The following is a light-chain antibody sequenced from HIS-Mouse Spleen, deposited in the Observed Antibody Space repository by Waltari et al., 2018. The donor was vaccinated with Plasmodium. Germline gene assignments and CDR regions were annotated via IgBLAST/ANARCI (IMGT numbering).Light chain of an antibody. J-gene: IGLJ2*01. CDR2: DVS. V-gene: IGLV2-11*01. CDR1: SSDVGGYNY. CDR3: CSYAGSYTWV. Sequence: QSALTQPRSVSGSPGQSVTISCTGPSSDVGGYNYVSWYQQHPGKAPKLMIYDVSKRPSGVPDRFSGTKSGNTAPLTSSGLQAEDEADYYCCSYAGSYTWVFGGGTKLTVL.